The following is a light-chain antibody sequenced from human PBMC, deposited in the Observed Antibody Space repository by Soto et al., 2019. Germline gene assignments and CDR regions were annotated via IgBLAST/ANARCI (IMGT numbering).Light chain of an antibody. CDR2: DDN. CDR1: SSNIGGNS. Sequence: QSVLTQPPSVSAAPGQKVTISCSGSSSNIGGNSVSWYQQLPGTAPKLLIYDDNKRPSGIPDRFSGSKSGTSATLVITGFQTGDEADYCCGSWDSSLSAYVLGNGTKVTV. CDR3: GSWDSSLSAYV. J-gene: IGLJ1*01. V-gene: IGLV1-51*01.